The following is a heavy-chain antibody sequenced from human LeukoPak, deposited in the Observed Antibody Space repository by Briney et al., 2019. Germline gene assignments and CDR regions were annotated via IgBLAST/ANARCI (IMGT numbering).Heavy chain of an antibody. V-gene: IGHV4-39*01. D-gene: IGHD3-22*01. CDR2: IYYSGST. CDR1: GGSISSSSYY. J-gene: IGHJ3*02. CDR3: ARNGVTMIVVVADAFDI. Sequence: SETLSLTCTVSGGSISSSSYYWGWIRQPPGKGLEWIGSIYYSGSTYYNPSLKSRVTISVDTSKNQFSLKLSSVTAADTAVYYCARNGVTMIVVVADAFDIWGQGTMVTVSS.